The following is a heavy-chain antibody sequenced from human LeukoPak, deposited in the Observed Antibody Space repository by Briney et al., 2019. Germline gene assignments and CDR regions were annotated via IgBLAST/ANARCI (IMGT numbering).Heavy chain of an antibody. D-gene: IGHD3-10*01. V-gene: IGHV4-59*01. CDR3: AREHYGTGFDY. CDR2: IYYSGST. CDR1: GGSISSYY. J-gene: IGHJ4*02. Sequence: SETLSLTCTVSGGSISSYYWSWIRQPPGKGLEWIGYIYYSGSTNYNPSLKRRVTISVETSTNQFSLKLSSVTAADTAVYYWAREHYGTGFDYWGQGTLVTVSS.